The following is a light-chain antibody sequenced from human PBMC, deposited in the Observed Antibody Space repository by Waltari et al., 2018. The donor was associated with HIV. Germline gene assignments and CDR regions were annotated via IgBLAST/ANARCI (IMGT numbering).Light chain of an antibody. Sequence: QSALTQPRSVSGSPGQSVTISCTGTRNDVGAYDYVSWYQQHAGKGPKLLIYDVNKWPSGVPDRFSGSKSGNTASLTISGLQADDEADYACCSYAGSNTFVFGTGTKVTVL. CDR2: DVN. CDR1: RNDVGAYDY. CDR3: CSYAGSNTFV. V-gene: IGLV2-11*01. J-gene: IGLJ1*01.